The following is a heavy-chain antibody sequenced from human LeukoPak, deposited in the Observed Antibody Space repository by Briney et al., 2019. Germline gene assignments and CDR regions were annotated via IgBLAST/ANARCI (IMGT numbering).Heavy chain of an antibody. CDR1: GGSISSYY. CDR3: ARHSSGWYWFDY. CDR2: IYYSGST. V-gene: IGHV4-59*08. J-gene: IGHJ4*02. Sequence: SETLSLTCTVSGGSISSYYWSWIRQPPGQGLEWIEYIYYSGSTNYNPSLKSRVTISVDTSKNQFSLKLSSVTAADTAVYYCARHSSGWYWFDYWGQGTLVTVSS. D-gene: IGHD6-19*01.